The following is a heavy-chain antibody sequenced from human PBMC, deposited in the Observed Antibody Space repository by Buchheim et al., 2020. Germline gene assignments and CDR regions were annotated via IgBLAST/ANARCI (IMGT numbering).Heavy chain of an antibody. Sequence: QVQLVESGGGVVQPGRSLRLSCAASGFTFSSYGMHWVRQAPGKGLEWVAVISYDGSNKYYADSVKGRFTISRDNSKNTLYLQMNSLRAEDTAVYYCAKGSIAARPDLYYYYGMDVWSQGTT. V-gene: IGHV3-30*18. CDR1: GFTFSSYG. D-gene: IGHD6-6*01. CDR3: AKGSIAARPDLYYYYGMDV. CDR2: ISYDGSNK. J-gene: IGHJ6*02.